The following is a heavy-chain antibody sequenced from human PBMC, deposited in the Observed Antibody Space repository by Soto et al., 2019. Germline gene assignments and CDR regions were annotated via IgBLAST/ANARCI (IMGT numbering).Heavy chain of an antibody. CDR1: GFTFSSYG. CDR2: ISYDGSNK. D-gene: IGHD3-22*01. CDR3: ATHRTTYYDSSEGDAFDI. V-gene: IGHV3-30*03. J-gene: IGHJ3*02. Sequence: PGGSLRLSCAASGFTFSSYGMHWVRQAPGKGLEWVAVISYDGSNKYYADSVKGRFTISRDNSKNTLYLQMNSLRAEDTAVYYCATHRTTYYDSSEGDAFDIWGQGTMVTVSS.